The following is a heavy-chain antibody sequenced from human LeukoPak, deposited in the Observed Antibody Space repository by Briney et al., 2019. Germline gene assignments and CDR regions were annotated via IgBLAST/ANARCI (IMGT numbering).Heavy chain of an antibody. D-gene: IGHD2-2*01. Sequence: GGSLRLSCAASTFTFNKFGMHWVRQAPGKGLEWLAFIRYDGSNKYYADSVKGRFTISRDNSKNTLYLQMNSLRPEDTAVFYCTRGISSSSTFDAFDIWGQGTMVTVSS. CDR3: TRGISSSSTFDAFDI. J-gene: IGHJ3*02. CDR2: IRYDGSNK. CDR1: TFTFNKFG. V-gene: IGHV3-30*02.